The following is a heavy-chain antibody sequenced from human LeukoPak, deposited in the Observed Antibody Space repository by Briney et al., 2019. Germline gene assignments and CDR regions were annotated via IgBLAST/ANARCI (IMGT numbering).Heavy chain of an antibody. CDR3: ARGVVGIAVAGTAFDI. J-gene: IGHJ3*02. CDR2: MNPNSCNT. Sequence: ASVKASCKASGYTFTGYYMHWVRQATGPGLEWMGWMNPNSCNTGYAQKFQGRVTITRNTSISTAYMELSSLRSEDTAVYYCARGVVGIAVAGTAFDIWGQGTMVTVSS. D-gene: IGHD6-19*01. CDR1: GYTFTGYY. V-gene: IGHV1-8*03.